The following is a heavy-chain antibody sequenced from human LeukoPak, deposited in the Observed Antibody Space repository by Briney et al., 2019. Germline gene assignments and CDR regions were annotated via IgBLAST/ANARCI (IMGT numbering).Heavy chain of an antibody. CDR3: ARGTVTTFGNYGMDV. J-gene: IGHJ6*02. V-gene: IGHV4-30-4*01. CDR2: IYYSGST. D-gene: IGHD4-17*01. Sequence: PSQTLSLTCTVSGDSISSGDFHWSWIRPPPGKGLTWIGYIYYSGSTYYNPSLKSRVTISVDTSKRQLSLKLSSVTAADTAVYYCARGTVTTFGNYGMDVWGQGTTVTVSS. CDR1: GDSISSGDFH.